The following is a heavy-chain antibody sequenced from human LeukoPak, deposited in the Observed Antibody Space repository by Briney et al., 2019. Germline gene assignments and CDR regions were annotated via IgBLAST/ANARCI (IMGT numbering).Heavy chain of an antibody. Sequence: PGESLKISCKGSGYRFTSYWIAWVRQMPGKGLEWMGIIYPGDSDSRHSPSFQGQVTISADKSISTAYLQWSSLKASDTAMYYCARLSTFSGGYAGYWGQGTLVTVSS. CDR3: ARLSTFSGGYAGY. J-gene: IGHJ4*02. CDR2: IYPGDSDS. CDR1: GYRFTSYW. D-gene: IGHD5-12*01. V-gene: IGHV5-51*01.